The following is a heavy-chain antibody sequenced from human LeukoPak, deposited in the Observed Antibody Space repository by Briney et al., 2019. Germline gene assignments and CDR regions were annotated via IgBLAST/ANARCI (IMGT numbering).Heavy chain of an antibody. CDR3: ARGTWSRASDI. CDR2: VQYSGST. Sequence: KPSETLTLTCTVSVGSITSYYWNWIRQPPGKGLECIGSVQYSGSTYYSPSLKSRVAISVDTSKNQLSLNLTSVTAADTAVYYCARGTWSRASDICGLGTMVTVSS. J-gene: IGHJ3*02. D-gene: IGHD1-1*01. V-gene: IGHV4-59*01. CDR1: VGSITSYY.